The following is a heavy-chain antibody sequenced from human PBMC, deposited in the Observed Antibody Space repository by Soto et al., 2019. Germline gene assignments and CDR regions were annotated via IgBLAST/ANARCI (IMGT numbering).Heavy chain of an antibody. Sequence: GGSLRLSCPASGFTFSSYAMSWVRQAPGKGLEWVSAISGSGGSTYYADSVKGRFTISRDNSKNTLYLQMNSLSAEDTAVYYCAKVYPGYSYDFGKYFDYWGQGTLVTVSS. V-gene: IGHV3-23*01. J-gene: IGHJ4*02. CDR3: AKVYPGYSYDFGKYFDY. CDR1: GFTFSSYA. CDR2: ISGSGGST. D-gene: IGHD5-18*01.